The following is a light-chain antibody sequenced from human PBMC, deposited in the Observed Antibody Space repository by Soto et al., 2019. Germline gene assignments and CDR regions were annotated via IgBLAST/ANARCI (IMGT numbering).Light chain of an antibody. CDR3: QHFRRSPLT. V-gene: IGKV3-20*01. CDR2: STS. J-gene: IGKJ4*01. Sequence: GLTQSPGTLSLSPGERATLSCRASQSVDRSDIAWYQQKPGQAPRLLIYSTSIRAAGIPDRFSVSGSGSDFSLTISRLEPEDFAVYYCQHFRRSPLTFGGGTKVEIK. CDR1: QSVDRSD.